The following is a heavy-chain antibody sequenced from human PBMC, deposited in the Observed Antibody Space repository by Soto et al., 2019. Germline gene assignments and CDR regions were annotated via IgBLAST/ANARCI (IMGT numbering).Heavy chain of an antibody. CDR1: GLTFIREA. V-gene: IGHV3-23*01. D-gene: IGHD3-3*01. Sequence: HPGGSLRLSCAASGLTFIREAMCRVRKAPGKGLEWDSAISGSGGSTYYADSVKGRFTISRDNSKNTLYLQMNSMRAEDTAIYYWAKGKANTVFGVNTLFDYWGQGALVILSS. CDR2: ISGSGGST. CDR3: AKGKANTVFGVNTLFDY. J-gene: IGHJ4*02.